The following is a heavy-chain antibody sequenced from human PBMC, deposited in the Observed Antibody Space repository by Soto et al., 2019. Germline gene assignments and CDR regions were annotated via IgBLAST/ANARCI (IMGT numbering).Heavy chain of an antibody. CDR3: ARVIVVAGRYFDY. J-gene: IGHJ4*02. CDR1: GYSFTSYW. Sequence: PWESLKISCKGSGYSFTSYWIGWVLQMPGKGLEWMGIIYPGDSDTRYSPSFQGQVTISADKSISTAYLQWSSLKASDTAMYYCARVIVVAGRYFDYWGQGTLVTVSS. D-gene: IGHD6-19*01. V-gene: IGHV5-51*01. CDR2: IYPGDSDT.